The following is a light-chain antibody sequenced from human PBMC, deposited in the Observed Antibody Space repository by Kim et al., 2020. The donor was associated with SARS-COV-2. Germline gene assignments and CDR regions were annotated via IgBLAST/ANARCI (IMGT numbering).Light chain of an antibody. Sequence: SMSPGQTASITCSGDKLGDKYACWYQQKPGQSPVLVIYQDSKRPPGIPERFSGSNSGNTATLTISGTQAMDEADYYCQAWDSSAWVFGGGTKLTVL. CDR3: QAWDSSAWV. J-gene: IGLJ3*02. CDR2: QDS. V-gene: IGLV3-1*01. CDR1: KLGDKY.